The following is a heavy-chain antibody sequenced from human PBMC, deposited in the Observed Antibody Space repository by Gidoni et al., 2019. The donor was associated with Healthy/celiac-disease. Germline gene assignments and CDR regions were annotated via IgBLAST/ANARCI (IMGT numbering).Heavy chain of an antibody. J-gene: IGHJ4*02. CDR1: GGTFSSSA. V-gene: IGHV1-69*01. CDR3: ASSTTVYYYDSSGYLPDY. D-gene: IGHD3-22*01. CDR2: IIPIFGTA. Sequence: QVQLVQSGAEVKKPGSSVKVSCKASGGTFSSSAISWVRQAPGQGLEWMGGIIPIFGTANYAQKFQGRVTITADESTSTAYMELSSLRSEDTAVYYCASSTTVYYYDSSGYLPDYWGQGTLVTVSS.